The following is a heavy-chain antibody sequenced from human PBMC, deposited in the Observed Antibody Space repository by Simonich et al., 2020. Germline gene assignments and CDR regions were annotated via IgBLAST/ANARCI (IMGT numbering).Heavy chain of an antibody. CDR1: GYSISSGYY. Sequence: QVQLQESGPGLVKPSETLSLTCAVSGYSISSGYYWGWIRQPPGKGLEWIGRIFHSDSTEHNPTLKSRVSISVDTSKNQFSLKLSSVTAADTAVYYCARVVYSNYYYYGMDVWGQGTTVTVSS. J-gene: IGHJ6*02. CDR2: IFHSDST. D-gene: IGHD6-13*01. V-gene: IGHV4-38-2*01. CDR3: ARVVYSNYYYYGMDV.